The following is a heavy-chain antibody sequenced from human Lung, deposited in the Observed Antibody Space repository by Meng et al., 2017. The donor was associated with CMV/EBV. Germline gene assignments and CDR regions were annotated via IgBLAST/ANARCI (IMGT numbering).Heavy chain of an antibody. V-gene: IGHV3-30*02. CDR3: AKDQRIIRHCSSTSCYTWFDP. D-gene: IGHD2-2*02. CDR1: GFTFSSYG. CDR2: IRYDGSNK. Sequence: GGSLRLSCAASGFTFSSYGMHWVRQAPGKGLEWVAFIRYDGSNKYYADSVKGRFTISRDNSKNTLYLQMNSLRAEDTAVYYCAKDQRIIRHCSSTSCYTWFDPWGRGTLVTVSS. J-gene: IGHJ5*02.